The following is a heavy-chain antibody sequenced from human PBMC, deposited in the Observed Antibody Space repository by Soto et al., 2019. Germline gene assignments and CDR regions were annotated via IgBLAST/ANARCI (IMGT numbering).Heavy chain of an antibody. J-gene: IGHJ4*02. V-gene: IGHV3-30-3*01. CDR2: ISYDGSNK. D-gene: IGHD3-22*01. CDR1: GFTFSSYA. Sequence: PGGSLRLSCAASGFTFSSYAMHWVRQAPGKGLEWVAVISYDGSNKYYADSVKGRFTISRDNSKNTLYLQMNSLRAEDTAVYYCARDRGDYYDSSGYPLDYWGQGTLVTVSS. CDR3: ARDRGDYYDSSGYPLDY.